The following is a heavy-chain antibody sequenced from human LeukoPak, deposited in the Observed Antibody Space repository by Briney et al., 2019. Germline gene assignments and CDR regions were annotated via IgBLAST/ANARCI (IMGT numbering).Heavy chain of an antibody. V-gene: IGHV3-21*01. D-gene: IGHD6-6*01. CDR3: ARRDSSSAVDY. CDR1: GFTFSSYS. Sequence: GGSLRLSCAASGFTFSSYSMNWVRQAPGKGLEWVSSISSSSSYIYYADSVKGRFTISRDNAKNSLYLQMNSLRAEDTAVYYCARRDSSSAVDYWGQGTLVTVSS. CDR2: ISSSSSYI. J-gene: IGHJ4*02.